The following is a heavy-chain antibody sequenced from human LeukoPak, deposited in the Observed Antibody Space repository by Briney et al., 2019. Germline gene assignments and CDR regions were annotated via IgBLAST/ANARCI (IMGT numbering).Heavy chain of an antibody. CDR1: GGSISSYY. Sequence: SETLSLTCTVSGGSISSYYGSWIRQPPGKGLEWIGYVYCTGSTKYNPSLKSRVTISVDTSKNQFSLKLSYVTAADTAVYYCARHLQYEADAFDMWGQGTMVTVSS. V-gene: IGHV4-59*08. J-gene: IGHJ3*02. CDR2: VYCTGST. CDR3: ARHLQYEADAFDM. D-gene: IGHD2/OR15-2a*01.